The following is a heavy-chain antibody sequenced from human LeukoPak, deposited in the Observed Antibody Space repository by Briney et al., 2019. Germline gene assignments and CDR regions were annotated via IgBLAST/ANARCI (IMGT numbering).Heavy chain of an antibody. CDR3: ARSQSSSLIDC. CDR2: IWYDGSSK. V-gene: IGHV3-33*01. J-gene: IGHJ4*02. D-gene: IGHD6-13*01. CDR1: GFTFSTYG. Sequence: GRSLRLSCAASGFTFSTYGVHWVRQAPGKGLEWVAVIWYDGSSKDYADSVKGRFTFSRDNSKNTLYLQMNSLTAEDTAVYYCARSQSSSLIDCWSQETLVTVSS.